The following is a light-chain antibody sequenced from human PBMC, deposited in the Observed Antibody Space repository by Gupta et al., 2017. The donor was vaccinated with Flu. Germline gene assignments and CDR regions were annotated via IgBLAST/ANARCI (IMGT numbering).Light chain of an antibody. Sequence: GSLSLSPGERATLACRASQSVSSSFLAWYQQKPGQAPRLLIYGASSRATGIPDRFSGSGSGTDFTLTISRLEPEDFAVYYCQQYGSSPRTFGQGTKVEIK. V-gene: IGKV3-20*01. CDR3: QQYGSSPRT. CDR1: QSVSSSF. J-gene: IGKJ1*01. CDR2: GAS.